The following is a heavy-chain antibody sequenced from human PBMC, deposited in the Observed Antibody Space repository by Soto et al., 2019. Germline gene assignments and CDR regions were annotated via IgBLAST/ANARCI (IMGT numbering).Heavy chain of an antibody. CDR1: GFTFIKYG. Sequence: QVQLVESGGGGVQPGRSLRLSCAASGFTFIKYGIHLVRQATGKGLEWVAAISYDGSNKYYGDSGKGRFTIARDKSKNTLYLEMNSLRAEDSAVYFCARMGASYFDYMDVWGEGTTVTVSS. CDR3: ARMGASYFDYMDV. V-gene: IGHV3-30*03. J-gene: IGHJ6*03. CDR2: ISYDGSNK. D-gene: IGHD3-16*01.